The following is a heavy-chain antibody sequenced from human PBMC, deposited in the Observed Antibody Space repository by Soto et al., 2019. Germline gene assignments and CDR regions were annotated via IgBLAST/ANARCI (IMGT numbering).Heavy chain of an antibody. CDR2: ISPYNGNT. CDR3: ARDLPRAIVIVSATHFDC. D-gene: IGHD3-22*01. CDR1: GYTFTDYG. Sequence: QVQLVQSGAEVKKPGASVKVSCKASGYTFTDYGISWVRQAPGQGLEWMGWISPYNGNTNYAQKLQGRVTMTTGTSTSTAYMELRRLRSDDTAVYYCARDLPRAIVIVSATHFDCWGQGTLVTVSS. J-gene: IGHJ4*02. V-gene: IGHV1-18*01.